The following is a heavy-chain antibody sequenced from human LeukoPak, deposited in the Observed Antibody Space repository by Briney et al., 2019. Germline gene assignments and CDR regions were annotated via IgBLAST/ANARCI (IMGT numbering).Heavy chain of an antibody. V-gene: IGHV4-34*01. D-gene: IGHD4-11*01. J-gene: IGHJ6*02. CDR3: ARGKRTVTTFRVFDYAMDV. CDR2: IDDGGST. Sequence: SETLSLTCAVYGGSFSGHYWSWIRQPPGKGLEWIGEIDDGGSTNYNPSLKSRLTILLDTSKNQFSLKVSSATAADTAVYYCARGKRTVTTFRVFDYAMDVWGQGTTVTVSS. CDR1: GGSFSGHY.